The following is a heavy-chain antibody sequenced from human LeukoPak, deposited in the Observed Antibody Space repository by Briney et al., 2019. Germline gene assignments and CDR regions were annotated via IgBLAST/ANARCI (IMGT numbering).Heavy chain of an antibody. J-gene: IGHJ4*02. CDR2: IYYSGST. Sequence: SETLSLTCTVSGGSISNSSHYWGWIRQPPGKGLEWIGSIYYSGSTYYNPSLKSRVTISVDTSKNQFSLKLSSVTAADTAVYYCATNHYFGSGSYYNLNYWGQGTLVAVSS. CDR3: ATNHYFGSGSYYNLNY. D-gene: IGHD3-10*01. CDR1: GGSISNSSHY. V-gene: IGHV4-39*01.